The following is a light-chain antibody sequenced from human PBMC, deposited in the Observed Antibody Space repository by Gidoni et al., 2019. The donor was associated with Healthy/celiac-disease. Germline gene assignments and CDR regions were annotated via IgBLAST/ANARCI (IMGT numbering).Light chain of an antibody. CDR1: QGISSY. CDR2: AAS. Sequence: AIRMTPSPSSFSASTGDRVTITCRASQGISSYLAWYQQKPGKAPKLLIYAASTLQRGVPSRFSGSGSGTDFTLTISSLQSEDFATYYCQQYYSYPRTFXGXTKVEIK. J-gene: IGKJ4*01. V-gene: IGKV1-8*01. CDR3: QQYYSYPRT.